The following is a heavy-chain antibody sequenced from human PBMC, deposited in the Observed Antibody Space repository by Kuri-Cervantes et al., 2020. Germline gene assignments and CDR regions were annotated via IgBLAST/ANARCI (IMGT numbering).Heavy chain of an antibody. Sequence: GSLRLSCAVYGGSFSGYYWSWIRQPPGKGLGWIGYIYYSGSTNYNPSLKSRVTISVDTSKNQFSLKLGSVTAADTAVYYCARDLYYFDYWGQGTLVTVSS. V-gene: IGHV4-59*01. J-gene: IGHJ4*02. CDR1: GGSFSGYY. CDR3: ARDLYYFDY. CDR2: IYYSGST. D-gene: IGHD2-8*01.